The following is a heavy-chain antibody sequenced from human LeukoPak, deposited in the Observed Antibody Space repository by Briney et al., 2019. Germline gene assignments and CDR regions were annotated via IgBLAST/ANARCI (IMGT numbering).Heavy chain of an antibody. Sequence: ASVKVSCKASGYTFTSYGISWVRQAPGQGLEWMGWISAYNGDTNYAQKLQGRVTMTTDTSTSTAYMELRSLRSDDTAVYYCAREPDTAVAGAGVDYWGQGTPVTVSS. V-gene: IGHV1-18*01. CDR1: GYTFTSYG. CDR3: AREPDTAVAGAGVDY. D-gene: IGHD6-19*01. J-gene: IGHJ4*02. CDR2: ISAYNGDT.